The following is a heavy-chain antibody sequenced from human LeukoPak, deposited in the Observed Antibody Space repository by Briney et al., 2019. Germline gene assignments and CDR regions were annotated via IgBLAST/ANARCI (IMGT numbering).Heavy chain of an antibody. CDR1: GGSISNYY. J-gene: IGHJ5*02. CDR3: ARQDRYSSSWSQGRLDP. CDR2: IYYPGST. D-gene: IGHD6-13*01. Sequence: SETLSLTCTVSGGSISNYYWSWIRQPPGKGLEWIGYIYYPGSTNYDPSLKSRVAISVDASKNQFSLKLSSVTAADTAVYHCARQDRYSSSWSQGRLDPWGQGTLVTVSS. V-gene: IGHV4-59*01.